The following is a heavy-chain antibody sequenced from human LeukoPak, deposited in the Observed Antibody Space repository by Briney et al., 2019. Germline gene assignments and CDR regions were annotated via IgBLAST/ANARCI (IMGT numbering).Heavy chain of an antibody. CDR2: IYSSGTT. V-gene: IGHV4-4*07. CDR3: ARVLLYWDFDL. J-gene: IGHJ2*01. Sequence: PSEPLSLTCTVSDGSLSGLYSTWIRQPAGKALEWIGRIYSSGTTNYNPSLKSRVTMSVDTSKTQFSLKLSSVTAADTAVYYCARVLLYWDFDLWGRGTLVTVSS. D-gene: IGHD2-21*01. CDR1: DGSLSGLY.